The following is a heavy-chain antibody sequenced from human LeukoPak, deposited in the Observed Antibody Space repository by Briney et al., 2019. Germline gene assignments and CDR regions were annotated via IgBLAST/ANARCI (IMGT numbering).Heavy chain of an antibody. CDR3: ARAKYHIVVVTWGYYFDY. CDR2: ISYDGSNK. V-gene: IGHV3-30*04. CDR1: GFTFSSYA. Sequence: PGGSLRLSCAASGFTFSSYAMHWVRQAPGKGLEWVAVISYDGSNKYYADSVKGRFTISRDNSKNTLYLQMNSLRAEDTAVYYCARAKYHIVVVTWGYYFDYWGQGTLVTVYS. J-gene: IGHJ4*02. D-gene: IGHD2-21*02.